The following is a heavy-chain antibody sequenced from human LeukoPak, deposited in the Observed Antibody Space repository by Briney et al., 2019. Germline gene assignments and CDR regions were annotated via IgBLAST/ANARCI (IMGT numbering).Heavy chain of an antibody. D-gene: IGHD2-2*01. V-gene: IGHV3-74*01. Sequence: GGSLRLSCAASGFTFSSYWMHWVRQAPGKGLVWVSRINSDGSSTSYADSVKGRFTISRDNSKNTLYLQMNSLRAEDTAVYYCARDLRGEGYCSSTSCYFVWGQGTMVTVSS. CDR3: ARDLRGEGYCSSTSCYFV. CDR2: INSDGSST. CDR1: GFTFSSYW. J-gene: IGHJ3*01.